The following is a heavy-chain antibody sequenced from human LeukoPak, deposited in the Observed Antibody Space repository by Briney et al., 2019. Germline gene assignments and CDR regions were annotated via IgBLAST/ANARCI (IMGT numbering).Heavy chain of an antibody. CDR2: ISWNSGSK. D-gene: IGHD3-22*01. Sequence: PGGSLRLSCAASGFTFDDYAMHWVRQPPGKGLEWVSGISWNSGSKGYADSVKGRFTISRDNAKKSLYLQMNSLRAEDMAFYYCAKWNGYFYDGRGYLAHWGQGTLVTVSS. J-gene: IGHJ4*02. CDR3: AKWNGYFYDGRGYLAH. V-gene: IGHV3-9*03. CDR1: GFTFDDYA.